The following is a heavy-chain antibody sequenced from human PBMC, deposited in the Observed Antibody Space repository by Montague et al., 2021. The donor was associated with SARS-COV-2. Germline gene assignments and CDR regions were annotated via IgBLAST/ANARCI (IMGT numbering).Heavy chain of an antibody. Sequence: SETLSLTCTVSGGSISSSSYYWGWIRQPPGKGLEWIGNIFYSGSTFYNPSLKSRVTISVDTSKNQFSLKLSSVTAADTAVYYCARDGGTVITLLGVSYLRGGFNWFDHWGQGTLVTVSS. V-gene: IGHV4-39*07. CDR3: ARDGGTVITLLGVSYLRGGFNWFDH. CDR1: GGSISSSSYY. CDR2: IFYSGST. J-gene: IGHJ5*02. D-gene: IGHD3-16*01.